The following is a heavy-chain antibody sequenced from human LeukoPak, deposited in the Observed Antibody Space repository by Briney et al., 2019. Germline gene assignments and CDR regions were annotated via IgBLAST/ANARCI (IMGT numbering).Heavy chain of an antibody. V-gene: IGHV1-46*01. CDR1: GYTFTNYY. CDR3: AKDSWLLRGRSDY. CDR2: INPSGGST. J-gene: IGHJ4*02. Sequence: ASVKVSCKASGYTFTNYYIPWVRQAPGQGLECMGIINPSGGSTSYAQKFQGRVTMTRDMSTSTVYMELSSLRSEDTAVYYCAKDSWLLRGRSDYWGQGTLVTVSS. D-gene: IGHD3-9*01.